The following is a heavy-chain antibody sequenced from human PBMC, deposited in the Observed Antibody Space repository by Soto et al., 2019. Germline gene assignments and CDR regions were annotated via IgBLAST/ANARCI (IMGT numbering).Heavy chain of an antibody. CDR1: GGTFSSYA. V-gene: IGHV1-69*01. D-gene: IGHD5-18*01. CDR3: AGEADTAMVRFGWFDP. J-gene: IGHJ5*02. Sequence: QVQLVQSGAEVQKPGSSVKVSCKASGGTFSSYAISWVRQAPGQGLEWMGGIIPIFGTANYAQKFQGRVTITADESTSTAYMELSSLRSEDTAVYYCAGEADTAMVRFGWFDPWGQGTLVTVSS. CDR2: IIPIFGTA.